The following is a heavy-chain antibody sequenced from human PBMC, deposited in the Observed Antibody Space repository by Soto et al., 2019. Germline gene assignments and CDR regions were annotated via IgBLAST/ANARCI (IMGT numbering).Heavy chain of an antibody. J-gene: IGHJ4*02. CDR2: INHSGST. CDR3: ARDKITGLFDY. Sequence: PSETLSLTCAVHGGSFSGYYWTWIRQPPGTGLEWIGEINHSGSTNYNPSLKSQDTISVKTTKNQFSLKLTSVTAADTAVYYCARDKITGLFDYWGQGTLVTVS. D-gene: IGHD2-8*02. V-gene: IGHV4-34*01. CDR1: GGSFSGYY.